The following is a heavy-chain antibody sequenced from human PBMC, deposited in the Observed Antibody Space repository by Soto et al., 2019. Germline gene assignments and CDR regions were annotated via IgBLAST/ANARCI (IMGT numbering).Heavy chain of an antibody. CDR2: IYTSGST. D-gene: IGHD3-22*01. CDR3: ARGSQAYYYDSRGPSEPFYI. Sequence: QVQLQESGTGLVKPSETLSLTCTVSGGSISSYYWSWIRQPAGKGLEWIGRIYTSGSTNYNTSLKSRVTMSVDTSKNQCPPKLSSVTAADTAVYYCARGSQAYYYDSRGPSEPFYIWGQGTMVTVSS. J-gene: IGHJ3*02. V-gene: IGHV4-4*07. CDR1: GGSISSYY.